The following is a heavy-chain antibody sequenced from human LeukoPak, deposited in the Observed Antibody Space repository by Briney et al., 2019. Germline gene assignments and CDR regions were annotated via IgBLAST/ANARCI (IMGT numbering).Heavy chain of an antibody. J-gene: IGHJ6*02. V-gene: IGHV1-69*04. CDR3: ATYNVDSYETIDGMDV. D-gene: IGHD3-22*01. CDR1: GGTFSSYA. Sequence: AAVKVSCKASGGTFSSYAISWVRQAPGQGLEWMGRIILIRGIANYAQKFQGRVTITADRSTSTAYMELSSLRSEDTAVYYCATYNVDSYETIDGMDVWGQGTTVTVS. CDR2: IILIRGIA.